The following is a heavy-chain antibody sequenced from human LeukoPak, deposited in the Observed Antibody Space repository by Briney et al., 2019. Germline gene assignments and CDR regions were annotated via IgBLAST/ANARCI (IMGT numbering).Heavy chain of an antibody. V-gene: IGHV7-4-1*02. D-gene: IGHD3-22*01. J-gene: IGHJ4*02. Sequence: ASVTVSCKASGYTFTTYPINWVRQAPGQRLEYMGWINTNTRNPTYAQGFTGRFVFSSDTSVSTAYLQISNLKTEDTAVYYCARGYDTTGYFSYWGQGTLVTVSS. CDR3: ARGYDTTGYFSY. CDR2: INTNTRNP. CDR1: GYTFTTYP.